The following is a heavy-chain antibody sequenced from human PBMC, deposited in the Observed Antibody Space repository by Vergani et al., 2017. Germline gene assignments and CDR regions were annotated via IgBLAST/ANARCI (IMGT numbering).Heavy chain of an antibody. Sequence: QVQVVQSGAAVKKSGASVKVSGKTSGYTFSNYYMHWVRQAPGQGLEWMGIINPSGGHTNYAQKFQGRVAMTRDTSTSTVYMELSSLRSEDTALYYCATGDYGILAGYRYWGQGTLVTGSA. CDR2: INPSGGHT. J-gene: IGHJ4*02. D-gene: IGHD3-9*01. CDR1: GYTFSNYY. V-gene: IGHV1-46*03. CDR3: ATGDYGILAGYRY.